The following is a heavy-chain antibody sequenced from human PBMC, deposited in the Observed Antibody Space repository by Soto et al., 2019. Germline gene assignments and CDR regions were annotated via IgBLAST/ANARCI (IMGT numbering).Heavy chain of an antibody. Sequence: AGGSLRLSCAASGFTFSSYWMSWVRQAPGKGLEWVANIKQDGSEKYYVDSVKGRFTISRDNAKNSLYLQMNSLRAEDTAVYYCARDSSITIFGETYYYGMDVWGQGTTVTVSS. CDR1: GFTFSSYW. CDR2: IKQDGSEK. V-gene: IGHV3-7*03. D-gene: IGHD3-3*01. J-gene: IGHJ6*02. CDR3: ARDSSITIFGETYYYGMDV.